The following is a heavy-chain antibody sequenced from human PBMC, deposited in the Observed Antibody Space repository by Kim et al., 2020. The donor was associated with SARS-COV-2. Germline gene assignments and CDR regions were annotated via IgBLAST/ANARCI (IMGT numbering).Heavy chain of an antibody. D-gene: IGHD3-10*01. J-gene: IGHJ4*02. CDR3: AKDLSYYYGSGEDY. V-gene: IGHV3-23*01. Sequence: EDPVKGRFTISGDNSKNTVYLQMNSLGAEDTAIYYCAKDLSYYYGSGEDYWGQGTLVTVSS.